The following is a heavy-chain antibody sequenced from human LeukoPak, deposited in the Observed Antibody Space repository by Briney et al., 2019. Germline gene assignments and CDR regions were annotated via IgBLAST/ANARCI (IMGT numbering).Heavy chain of an antibody. J-gene: IGHJ5*02. CDR2: MYHSGST. D-gene: IGHD2-2*01. CDR3: ALSNSLGVVPAAMSWVRTEGWFDP. V-gene: IGHV4-38-2*02. Sequence: PSETLSLTCSVSGYSISSAYYWGWIRQPPGKGLEWIGTMYHSGSTNYNPSLKSRVTISVDTSKNQFSLKLSSVTATDTAVYYCALSNSLGVVPAAMSWVRTEGWFDPWGQGTLVTVSS. CDR1: GYSISSAYY.